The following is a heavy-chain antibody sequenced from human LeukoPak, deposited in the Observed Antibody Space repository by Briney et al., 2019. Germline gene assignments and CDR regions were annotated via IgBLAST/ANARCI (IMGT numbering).Heavy chain of an antibody. CDR3: AREGRYCSGGSCYHDY. Sequence: SETLSLTCTVSGYSISSSYYWGWIRQPPGKGLEWIGSIYYSGSTYYNPSLKSRVTISVDTSKNQFSLKLSSVTAADTAVYYCAREGRYCSGGSCYHDYWGQGTLVTVSS. D-gene: IGHD2-15*01. CDR1: GYSISSSYY. CDR2: IYYSGST. J-gene: IGHJ4*02. V-gene: IGHV4-38-2*02.